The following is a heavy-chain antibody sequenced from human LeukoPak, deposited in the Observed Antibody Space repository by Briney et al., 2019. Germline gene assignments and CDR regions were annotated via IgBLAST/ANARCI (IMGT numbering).Heavy chain of an antibody. D-gene: IGHD2-21*01. Sequence: PGGSLRLSCGDSGDTFTGYHMNWVRQAPGKGLEWVSTIDVSATDTYYPDSVKGRFTISRDDSKNMLYLQMNSLRGEDTAVYYCAKEFLRWGFDPWGQGTLVTVSS. V-gene: IGHV3-23*01. CDR1: GDTFTGYH. J-gene: IGHJ5*02. CDR3: AKEFLRWGFDP. CDR2: IDVSATDT.